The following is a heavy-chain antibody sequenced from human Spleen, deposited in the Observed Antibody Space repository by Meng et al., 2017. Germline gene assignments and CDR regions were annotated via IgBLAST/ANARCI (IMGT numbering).Heavy chain of an antibody. Sequence: SVKVSCKASGGTFSSYAISWVRQAPGQGLEWMGGIIPIFGTANYAQKFQGRVTITTDEATSTAYMELSSLRSEDTAVYYWAREEDYYDSSGYRVYGMDVWGQGTMVTVSS. J-gene: IGHJ6*02. CDR3: AREEDYYDSSGYRVYGMDV. CDR2: IIPIFGTA. D-gene: IGHD3-22*01. CDR1: GGTFSSYA. V-gene: IGHV1-69*05.